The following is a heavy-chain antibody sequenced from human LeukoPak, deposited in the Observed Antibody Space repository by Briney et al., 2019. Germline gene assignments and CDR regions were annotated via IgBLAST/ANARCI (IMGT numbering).Heavy chain of an antibody. CDR2: IYYGGST. CDR3: AKSTYYYDTFVNAFDL. D-gene: IGHD3-22*01. V-gene: IGHV4-39*07. CDR1: GGSISSGDYY. J-gene: IGHJ3*01. Sequence: PSQTLSLTCTVSGGSISSGDYYWGWIRQPPGKGLEWIGSIYYGGSTYYNASLRSRVTTSVDTSKNQFSLKLSSVTAADTAVYYCAKSTYYYDTFVNAFDLWGQGTVVTVSS.